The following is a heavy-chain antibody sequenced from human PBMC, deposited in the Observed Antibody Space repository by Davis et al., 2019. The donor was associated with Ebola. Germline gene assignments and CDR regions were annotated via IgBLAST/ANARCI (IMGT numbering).Heavy chain of an antibody. V-gene: IGHV3-33*01. CDR3: ARETHAQLVRDYYEGMDV. J-gene: IGHJ6*02. CDR2: IWYDGSNK. CDR1: GFTSSSYG. D-gene: IGHD6-6*01. Sequence: GESLKISCAASGFTSSSYGMHWFRQAPGMGLAWVAVIWYDGSNKYYADSVKGRFTISRDNSKNTLYLQMNSLRAEDTAVYYCARETHAQLVRDYYEGMDVWDQGTTVTVSS.